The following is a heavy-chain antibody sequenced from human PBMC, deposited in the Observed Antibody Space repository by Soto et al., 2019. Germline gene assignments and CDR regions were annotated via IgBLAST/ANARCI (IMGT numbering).Heavy chain of an antibody. J-gene: IGHJ6*03. CDR2: IYYSGST. CDR1: GGSISSYY. D-gene: IGHD3-16*02. V-gene: IGHV4-59*08. CDR3: ARTVNYYYYMDV. Sequence: ASETLSLTCTVSGGSISSYYWGWIPQPPGKGLEWVGYIYYSGSTNYNPSLKSRVTISVDTSKNQFSLKLSSVTAADTAVYYCARTVNYYYYMDVWGKGTTVTVSS.